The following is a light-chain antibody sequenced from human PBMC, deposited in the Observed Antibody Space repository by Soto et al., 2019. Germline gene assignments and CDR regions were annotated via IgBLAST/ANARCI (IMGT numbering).Light chain of an antibody. CDR2: DAS. Sequence: DIQMTQSPSTLSASVADRVTITCRASQSISSWLAWYQQKPGTAPKLLIYDASSLESGVPSRFSGSGSGTEFTLTISSLQPDDFATYYCQQYNSYSGTFDQGTKVEIK. J-gene: IGKJ1*01. V-gene: IGKV1-5*01. CDR1: QSISSW. CDR3: QQYNSYSGT.